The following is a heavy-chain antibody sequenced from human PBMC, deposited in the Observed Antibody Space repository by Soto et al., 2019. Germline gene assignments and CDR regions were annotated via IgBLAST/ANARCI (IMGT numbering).Heavy chain of an antibody. CDR2: FRSGGDDETT. CDR1: GFTFSSYS. Sequence: EVQLLESGGGLVQPGGSLRLSCAASGFTFSSYSMSWVRQAPGKGLEWVSGFRSGGDDETTYYADAVRGRFTISRDNSKNTLFLQMNSLRAEGTAIYYCAKKVNSGSGSQFFDYWGQGTLVTVSS. V-gene: IGHV3-23*01. D-gene: IGHD3-10*01. CDR3: AKKVNSGSGSQFFDY. J-gene: IGHJ4*02.